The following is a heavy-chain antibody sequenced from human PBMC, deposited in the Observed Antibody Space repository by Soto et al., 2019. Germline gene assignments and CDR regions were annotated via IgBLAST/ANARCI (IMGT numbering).Heavy chain of an antibody. V-gene: IGHV2-5*02. J-gene: IGHJ4*02. CDR1: GFSLSTSGVG. Sequence: QITLKESGPPLVKPTQTLTLTCTFSGFSLSTSGVGVGWIRQPPGEALEWLALIYWDDDKRYSPSLKSRLTITKDTSKTQVVLTMTDMDPVDTATYFCAHRRNVELGPLRLFDYWGQGTQVTVSS. CDR3: AHRRNVELGPLRLFDY. CDR2: IYWDDDK. D-gene: IGHD2-15*01.